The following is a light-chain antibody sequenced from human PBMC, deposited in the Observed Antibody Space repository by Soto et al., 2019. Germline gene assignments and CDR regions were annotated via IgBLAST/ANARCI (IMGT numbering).Light chain of an antibody. CDR3: QQYKSYWT. CDR2: KAS. CDR1: QSISSW. V-gene: IGKV1-5*03. J-gene: IGKJ1*01. Sequence: DIHMTQSPSTLSAFVGDRVTITCRASQSISSWLAWYQQKPGKAPKRLIFKASTLESGVPSRFSGSGSGTEFALTISSLQPDDFATYYCQQYKSYWTFGQGTKVEVK.